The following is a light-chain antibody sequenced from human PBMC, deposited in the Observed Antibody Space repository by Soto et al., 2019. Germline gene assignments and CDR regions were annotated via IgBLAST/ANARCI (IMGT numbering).Light chain of an antibody. CDR1: QSRGSNF. CDR2: ASS. V-gene: IGKV3-20*01. Sequence: DIVVTQSPATLSLSPGERATLSCKTSQSRGSNFLAWYQHKPGQAPRLLIYASSNRATGIPDRFSGSASGTDFTLTINXLGPEDFAVYYCQLYGISPHFGQGTRLEIK. CDR3: QLYGISPH. J-gene: IGKJ5*01.